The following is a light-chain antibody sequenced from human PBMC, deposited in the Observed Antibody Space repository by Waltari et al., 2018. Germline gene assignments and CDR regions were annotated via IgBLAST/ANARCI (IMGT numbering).Light chain of an antibody. CDR3: ASWDDDVSGVV. Sequence: QSVLTQPPSASGSPGQSFSISCSGSGSNIGGNYVYWYQQFPGSAPKVLLYKTNQRPSGVPHRFSGSKSGTSGSLSISGLRSEDEAEYYCASWDDDVSGVVFGGGTKLTVL. CDR1: GSNIGGNY. V-gene: IGLV1-47*01. CDR2: KTN. J-gene: IGLJ2*01.